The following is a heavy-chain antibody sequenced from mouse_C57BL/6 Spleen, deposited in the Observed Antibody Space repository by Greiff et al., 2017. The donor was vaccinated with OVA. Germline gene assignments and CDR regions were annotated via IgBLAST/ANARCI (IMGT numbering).Heavy chain of an antibody. CDR1: GFNIKDYY. J-gene: IGHJ4*01. V-gene: IGHV14-2*01. Sequence: VQLQQSGAELVKPGASVKLSCTASGFNIKDYYMHWVKQRTEQGLEGIGRIDPEDGETKYAPKFQGKATMTADTSSNTAYLQLSSLTSEDTAVYYCARGAFYAMDYWGQGTSVTVSS. CDR3: ARGAFYAMDY. CDR2: IDPEDGET.